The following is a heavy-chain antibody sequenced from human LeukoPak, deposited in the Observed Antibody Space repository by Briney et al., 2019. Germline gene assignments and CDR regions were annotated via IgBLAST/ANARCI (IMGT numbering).Heavy chain of an antibody. CDR1: GGSISSGDYY. CDR2: IYYSGSA. CDR3: ARGHSEYQLLSESWFDP. V-gene: IGHV4-30-4*08. J-gene: IGHJ5*02. Sequence: SETLSLTCTVSGGSISSGDYYWSWLRQPPGKGLEWFGYIYYSGSAYYNPSLKSRVTISVDTSKNQFSLKLSSVTAADTAVYYCARGHSEYQLLSESWFDPWGQGTLVTVSS. D-gene: IGHD2-2*01.